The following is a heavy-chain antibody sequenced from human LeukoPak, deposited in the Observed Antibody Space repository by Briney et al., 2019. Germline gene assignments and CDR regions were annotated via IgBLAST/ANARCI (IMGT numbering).Heavy chain of an antibody. Sequence: GGSLRLSCAASGFTFNRFWMHWVRQVPGKGLEWVSRINSDGSNTTYADSVRGRLTTSRDNAKDTVYLQMNSLRPDDTAVYYCTRDYGMAGSTYAFDIWGQGTMVTVSS. V-gene: IGHV3-74*03. CDR1: GFTFNRFW. CDR2: INSDGSNT. D-gene: IGHD5-24*01. CDR3: TRDYGMAGSTYAFDI. J-gene: IGHJ3*02.